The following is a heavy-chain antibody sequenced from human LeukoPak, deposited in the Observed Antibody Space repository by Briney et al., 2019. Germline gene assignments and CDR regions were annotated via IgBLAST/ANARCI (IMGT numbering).Heavy chain of an antibody. J-gene: IGHJ4*02. Sequence: SETLSLTCAVYGGSFSDYYWSWIRQPPGKGLEWIGEINHSGSTNYNPSLKSRVTISVDTSKNQFSLKLSSVTAADTAVYYCARAGDGSGDYFDYWGQGTLVTVSS. CDR3: ARAGDGSGDYFDY. CDR1: GGSFSDYY. D-gene: IGHD3-10*01. V-gene: IGHV4-34*01. CDR2: INHSGST.